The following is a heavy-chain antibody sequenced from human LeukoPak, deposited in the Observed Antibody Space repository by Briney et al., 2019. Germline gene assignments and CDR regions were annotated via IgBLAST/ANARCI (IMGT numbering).Heavy chain of an antibody. CDR1: GYTFTGYC. Sequence: ASVKVSCKASGYTFTGYCMHWVRQAPGQGLEWMGWINPNSGGTNYAQKFQGRVTMTRDTSISTAYMELSRLRSDDTAVYYCARTPTIKSTSHIDYWGQGTLVTVSS. CDR3: ARTPTIKSTSHIDY. D-gene: IGHD2-2*01. V-gene: IGHV1-2*02. J-gene: IGHJ4*02. CDR2: INPNSGGT.